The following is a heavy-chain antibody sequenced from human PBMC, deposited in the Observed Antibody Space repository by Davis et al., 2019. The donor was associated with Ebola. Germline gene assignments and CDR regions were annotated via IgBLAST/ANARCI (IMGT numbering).Heavy chain of an antibody. J-gene: IGHJ4*02. CDR1: GFIFSDYS. CDR2: ISSSSSYI. Sequence: GGSLRLSCAASGFIFSDYSMIWVRQAPGKGLEWVSSISSSSSYIYYADSVKGRFTISRDNAKNSLYLQMNSLRDEDTAVYYCARSLGDVVLVPAALVPDYWGQGTLVTVSS. D-gene: IGHD2-2*01. V-gene: IGHV3-21*01. CDR3: ARSLGDVVLVPAALVPDY.